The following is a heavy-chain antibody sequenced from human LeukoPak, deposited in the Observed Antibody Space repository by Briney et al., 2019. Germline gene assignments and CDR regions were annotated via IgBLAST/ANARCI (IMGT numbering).Heavy chain of an antibody. CDR1: GFTFADYA. D-gene: IGHD1-26*01. CDR2: ISWNSGSI. CDR3: AKDIGDADEWELLPIAFDI. Sequence: GGSLRLSCAASGFTFADYAMHWVRQAPGKGLEWVSGISWNSGSIGYADSVKGRFTISRDNAKNSLYLQMNSLRAEDTALYYCAKDIGDADEWELLPIAFDIWGQGTMVTVSS. V-gene: IGHV3-9*01. J-gene: IGHJ3*02.